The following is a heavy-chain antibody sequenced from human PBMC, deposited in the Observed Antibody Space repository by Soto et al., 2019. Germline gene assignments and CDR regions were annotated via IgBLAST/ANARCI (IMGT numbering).Heavy chain of an antibody. CDR2: ISSSSSYI. CDR3: ASMLDGYYYYGMDV. D-gene: IGHD3-10*02. J-gene: IGHJ6*02. CDR1: GFTFSSYS. V-gene: IGHV3-21*01. Sequence: GGSLRLSCAASGFTFSSYSMNWVRQAPGKGLEWVSSISSSSSYIYYADSVKGRFTISRDNAKNSLYLQMNSLRAEDTAVYYCASMLDGYYYYGMDVWGQGTTVTVSS.